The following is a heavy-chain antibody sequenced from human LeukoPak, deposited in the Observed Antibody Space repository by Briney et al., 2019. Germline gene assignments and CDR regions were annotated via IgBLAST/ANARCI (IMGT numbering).Heavy chain of an antibody. CDR2: IYYSENT. CDR3: ARYPTAMVSFDY. J-gene: IGHJ4*02. CDR1: GGSTSSSDYY. Sequence: KPSETLSLTCTVSGGSTSSSDYYWGWIRQPPGKGLEWIGSIYYSENTYYNPSLKSRVTISVDTSKNQFSLRLSFVTAADTAVYYCARYPTAMVSFDYWGQGTLVTVSS. D-gene: IGHD5-18*01. V-gene: IGHV4-39*01.